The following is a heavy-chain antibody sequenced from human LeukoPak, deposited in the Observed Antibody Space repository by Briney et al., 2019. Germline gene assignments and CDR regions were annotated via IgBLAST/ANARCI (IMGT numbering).Heavy chain of an antibody. D-gene: IGHD1-26*01. J-gene: IGHJ6*03. Sequence: QPGGSLRLSCAASGFIFSTYWMSWVRQAPGKGLEWIAYISSGGGTIYYADSVKGRFTISRDNAKNSLYLQMNSLRAEDTAVYYCARDPYSGSYGNYYYYFMDVWGKGTTVTISS. CDR2: ISSGGGTI. CDR1: GFIFSTYW. CDR3: ARDPYSGSYGNYYYYFMDV. V-gene: IGHV3-48*04.